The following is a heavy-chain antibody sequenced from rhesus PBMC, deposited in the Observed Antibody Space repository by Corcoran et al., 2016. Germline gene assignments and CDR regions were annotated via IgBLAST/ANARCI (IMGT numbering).Heavy chain of an antibody. CDR2: IYGSGSST. Sequence: QLQLQESGPGLVKPSETLSVTCAVSGGSISSSYWSWIRQAPGKGLEWIGYIYGSGSSTNYNPALQSPVTLSLDTSKNQLSLKLSSVTTADTAVYYYAGGRVYSGRVGAFDFWGQGLSVTVSS. D-gene: IGHD3-16*01. V-gene: IGHV4-169*01. CDR3: AGGRVYSGRVGAFDF. J-gene: IGHJ3*01. CDR1: GGSISSSY.